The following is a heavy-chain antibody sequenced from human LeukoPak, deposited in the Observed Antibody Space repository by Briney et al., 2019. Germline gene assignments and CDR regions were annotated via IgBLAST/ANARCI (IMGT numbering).Heavy chain of an antibody. Sequence: SETPSLTCTVSGGSISSYYWSWIRQPAGKGLEWVGRIYSSGSTNYNPSLKSRVTMSVDTSKNQFSLKVSSVTAADTAVYYCARVFSYGDHNDYWGQGTLVTVSS. CDR1: GGSISSYY. D-gene: IGHD4-17*01. CDR3: ARVFSYGDHNDY. J-gene: IGHJ4*02. V-gene: IGHV4-4*07. CDR2: IYSSGST.